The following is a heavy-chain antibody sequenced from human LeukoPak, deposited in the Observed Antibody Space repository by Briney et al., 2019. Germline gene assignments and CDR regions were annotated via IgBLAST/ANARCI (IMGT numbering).Heavy chain of an antibody. Sequence: SETLSLTCAVYGGSFSGYYWSWIHQPPGKGLEWIGEINHSGSTNYNPSLKSRVTISVDTSKNQFSLKLSSVTAADTAVYYCARSPYYYDSSGYYSYAFDIWGQGTMVTVSS. CDR3: ARSPYYYDSSGYYSYAFDI. V-gene: IGHV4-34*01. J-gene: IGHJ3*02. D-gene: IGHD3-22*01. CDR2: INHSGST. CDR1: GGSFSGYY.